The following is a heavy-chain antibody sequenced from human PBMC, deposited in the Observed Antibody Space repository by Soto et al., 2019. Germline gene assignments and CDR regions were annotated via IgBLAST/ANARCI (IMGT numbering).Heavy chain of an antibody. D-gene: IGHD3-10*01. CDR2: INHSGST. V-gene: IGHV4-34*01. Sequence: SETLSLTCAVYGGSFSGYYWSWIRQPPGKGLEWIGEINHSGSTNYNPSLKSRVTISVDTSKNQFSLKLSSVTAADTAVYYCAREPISMVRGAKIVHYYYMDVWGKGTTVTVSS. J-gene: IGHJ6*03. CDR1: GGSFSGYY. CDR3: AREPISMVRGAKIVHYYYMDV.